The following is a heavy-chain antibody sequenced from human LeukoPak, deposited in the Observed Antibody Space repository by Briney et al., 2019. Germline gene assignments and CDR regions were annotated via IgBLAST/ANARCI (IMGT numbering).Heavy chain of an antibody. CDR2: IKQDGSEK. Sequence: GGSLRLPCAASGFTFSSYWMSWVRQAPGKGLEWVANIKQDGSEKYYVDSVKGRFTISRDNAKNSLYLQMNSLRAEDTAVYYCARRPGDYYYYGMDVWGKGTTVTVSS. CDR3: ARRPGDYYYYGMDV. J-gene: IGHJ6*04. CDR1: GFTFSSYW. D-gene: IGHD2-2*01. V-gene: IGHV3-7*03.